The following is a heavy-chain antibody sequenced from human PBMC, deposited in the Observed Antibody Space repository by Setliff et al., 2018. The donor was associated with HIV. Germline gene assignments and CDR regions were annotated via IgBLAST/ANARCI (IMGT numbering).Heavy chain of an antibody. Sequence: SETLSLTCAVSGGSISSNWWSWVRQPPGKGLEWIGNIYYTGNTYYNPSLQSRVTISLDTSKNQFSLKLSSVTAADTAVYYCARSPLYSGYERYYFDYWGQGTLVTVSS. D-gene: IGHD5-12*01. V-gene: IGHV4-4*02. CDR1: GGSISSNW. CDR3: ARSPLYSGYERYYFDY. CDR2: IYYTGNT. J-gene: IGHJ4*02.